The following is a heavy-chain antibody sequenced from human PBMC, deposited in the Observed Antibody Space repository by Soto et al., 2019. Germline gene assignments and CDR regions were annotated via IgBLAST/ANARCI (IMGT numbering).Heavy chain of an antibody. CDR3: ARDLRSRGWFDP. CDR1: GVSITSHY. V-gene: IGHV4-59*11. Sequence: PSETLSLTCDVSGVSITSHYWNWIRQSPGMGLEWIGSTYFRGSASYNPSFKSRVTISLDTSKDQLSLTLSAVTAADSAVYYCARDLRSRGWFDPWGPGILVTVSS. J-gene: IGHJ5*02. CDR2: TYFRGSA.